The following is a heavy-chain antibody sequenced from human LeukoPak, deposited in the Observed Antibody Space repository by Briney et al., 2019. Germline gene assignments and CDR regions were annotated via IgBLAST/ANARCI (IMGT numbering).Heavy chain of an antibody. Sequence: PGGSLRLSCSASGLKYDMSWVRPAPGKGLEWISVISDDGTTTYYTGPVKGRFTISRDKSNTVYLQMNSLRVEDTAVYFCAKHGSGDRLVFGMDVWGQGTTVVVSS. CDR1: GLKYD. V-gene: IGHV3-23*01. D-gene: IGHD3-10*01. CDR2: ISDDGTTT. CDR3: AKHGSGDRLVFGMDV. J-gene: IGHJ6*02.